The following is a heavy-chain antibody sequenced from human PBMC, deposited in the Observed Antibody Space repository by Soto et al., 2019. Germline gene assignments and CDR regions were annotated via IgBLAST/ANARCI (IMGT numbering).Heavy chain of an antibody. CDR1: GFTFSSHA. J-gene: IGHJ4*02. Sequence: QVQLAESGGGVVQPGTSLRLSCAASGFTFSSHAMHWVRQAPGKGLEWVALISSDGGNKYYIDSVKGRFTISRDNSKNSPSLQMNSLRAEDTAVYYCARDHEGSGTYFDYWGQGTLVTVSS. CDR2: ISSDGGNK. V-gene: IGHV3-30*03. D-gene: IGHD1-26*01. CDR3: ARDHEGSGTYFDY.